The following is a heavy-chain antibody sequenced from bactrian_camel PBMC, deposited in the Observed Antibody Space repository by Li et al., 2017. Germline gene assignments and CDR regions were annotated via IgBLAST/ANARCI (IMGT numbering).Heavy chain of an antibody. CDR2: LYTGGDQP. V-gene: IGHV3S54*01. CDR3: AADRSWGICGLDTLLRSY. D-gene: IGHD5*01. Sequence: HVQLVESGGEPVQAGGSLRLSCEGSGYDKPIYCMGWSRQAPGKEREGIVSLYTGGDQPYYADSVKGRFTISQDRSTGSRDNDKYTLTLQMNMLKPEDSAMYYCAADRSWGICGLDTLLRSYSGQGTQVTVS. CDR1: GYDKPIYC. J-gene: IGHJ4*01.